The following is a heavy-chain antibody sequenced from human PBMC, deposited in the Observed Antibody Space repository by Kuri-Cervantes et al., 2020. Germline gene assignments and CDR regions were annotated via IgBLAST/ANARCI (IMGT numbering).Heavy chain of an antibody. Sequence: GGSLRLSCAASGFTFSDHYMDWVRQAPGKGLEWVSSISSSSSYIYYADSVKGRFTISRDNAKNSLYLQMNSLRAEDTAVYYCARDPVGATTGAPLYWGQGTLVTVSS. V-gene: IGHV3-21*01. J-gene: IGHJ4*02. CDR3: ARDPVGATTGAPLY. CDR1: GFTFSDHY. CDR2: ISSSSSYI. D-gene: IGHD1-26*01.